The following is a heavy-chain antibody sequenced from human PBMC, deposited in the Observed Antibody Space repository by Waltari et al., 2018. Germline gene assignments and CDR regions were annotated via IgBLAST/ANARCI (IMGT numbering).Heavy chain of an antibody. CDR3: ARDQLIVVVPAAIPGDY. J-gene: IGHJ4*02. Sequence: QLQLQESGPGLVKPSETLSLTCTVSGGSISSSSYYWGWIRQPPGKGLEWIGSIYYSGSTYYNPSLKSRVTISVDTSKNQFSLKLSSVTAADTAVYYCARDQLIVVVPAAIPGDYWGQGTLVTVSS. CDR2: IYYSGST. CDR1: GGSISSSSYY. D-gene: IGHD2-2*02. V-gene: IGHV4-39*07.